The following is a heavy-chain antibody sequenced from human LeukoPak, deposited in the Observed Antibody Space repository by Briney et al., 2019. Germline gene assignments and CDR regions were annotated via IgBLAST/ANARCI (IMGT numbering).Heavy chain of an antibody. CDR1: GFTFSSYA. CDR3: AKIHDYGPFTDY. Sequence: GGSLRLSCAASGFTFSSYAMSWVRQAPGKGLEWVSTISRSGGATYYADSVKGRFTISTDNSKNTLFLQMDSLRAEDTALYYCAKIHDYGPFTDYWGQGTLVTVSS. J-gene: IGHJ4*02. CDR2: ISRSGGAT. D-gene: IGHD4-17*01. V-gene: IGHV3-23*01.